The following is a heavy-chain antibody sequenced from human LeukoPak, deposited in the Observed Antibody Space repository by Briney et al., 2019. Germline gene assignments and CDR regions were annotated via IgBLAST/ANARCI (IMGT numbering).Heavy chain of an antibody. CDR1: GYTFTSYG. CDR2: ISAYNGNT. D-gene: IGHD2-2*01. V-gene: IGHV1-18*01. Sequence: EASVKVSCKASGYTFTSYGISWVRQAPGQGLEWMGWISAYNGNTNYAQKLQGRVTMTTDTSTSTAYMELRSLRSDDTAVHYCARDGLRYCSSTSCRPSNWFDPWGQGTLVTVSS. J-gene: IGHJ5*02. CDR3: ARDGLRYCSSTSCRPSNWFDP.